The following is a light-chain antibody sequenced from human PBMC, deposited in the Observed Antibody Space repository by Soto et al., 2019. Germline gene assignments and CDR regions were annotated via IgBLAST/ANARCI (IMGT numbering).Light chain of an antibody. CDR2: DAS. J-gene: IGKJ4*01. CDR1: QGIRTA. CDR3: QQFNNYVLT. V-gene: IGKV1D-13*01. Sequence: AIQLTRSPSSLSASVGDTLTITCRASQGIRTALAWYQQKPGKPPVLLIYDASNLESGVPSRFSGRGSGTDFALTIHSLQPEDFATYYCQQFNNYVLTLGGGTKV.